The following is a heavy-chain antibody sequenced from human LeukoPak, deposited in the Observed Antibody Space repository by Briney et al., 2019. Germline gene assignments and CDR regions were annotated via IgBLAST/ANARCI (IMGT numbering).Heavy chain of an antibody. CDR2: INLDGSQK. CDR3: ARKRPNYFDY. V-gene: IGHV3-7*01. J-gene: IGHJ4*02. CDR1: GLTVRSKF. Sequence: PGGSLRLSCAASGLTVRSKFMSWVRQAPGKGPEWVANINLDGSQKYYVDSVKGRFTISRDNAENSLYLQMNSLRAEDTALYYCARKRPNYFDYWGQGTLVTVSS.